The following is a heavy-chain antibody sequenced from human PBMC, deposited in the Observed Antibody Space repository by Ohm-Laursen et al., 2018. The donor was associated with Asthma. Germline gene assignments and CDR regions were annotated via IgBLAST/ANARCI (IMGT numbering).Heavy chain of an antibody. CDR1: GFTFSSYA. CDR3: ARDRSRSGHYPRLHDY. J-gene: IGHJ4*02. Sequence: GSLRLSCSASGFTFSSYAMSWVRQAPGKGLEWVSAISGSGGSTYYADSVKGRFTISRDNSKNTLYLQMNSLRAEDTAVYYCARDRSRSGHYPRLHDYWGQGTLITVSS. D-gene: IGHD3-22*01. V-gene: IGHV3-23*01. CDR2: ISGSGGST.